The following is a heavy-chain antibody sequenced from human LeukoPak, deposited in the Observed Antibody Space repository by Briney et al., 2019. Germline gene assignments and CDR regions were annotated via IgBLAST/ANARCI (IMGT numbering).Heavy chain of an antibody. J-gene: IGHJ5*02. Sequence: GGSLRLSCAASGFTFSNYGMNWVRQAPGKGLEWVSRISGTGGTTFYADSVKGRFTISRDNSKNTLYLQMNSLRAEDTAVYYCAKVRYCSGGSCHLGTNWFDPWGQGTLVTVSS. V-gene: IGHV3-23*01. D-gene: IGHD2-15*01. CDR1: GFTFSNYG. CDR2: ISGTGGTT. CDR3: AKVRYCSGGSCHLGTNWFDP.